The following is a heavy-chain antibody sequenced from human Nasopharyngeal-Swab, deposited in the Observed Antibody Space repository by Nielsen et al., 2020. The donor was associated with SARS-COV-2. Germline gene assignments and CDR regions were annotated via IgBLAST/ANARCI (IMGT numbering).Heavy chain of an antibody. CDR2: INTNTGNP. V-gene: IGHV7-4-1*02. Sequence: ASVKVSCKASGYTFTSYVMNWVRQAPGQGLEWMGWINTNTGNPTYAQGFTGRFVFSLDTSVSTAYLQISSLKAEDTAVYYCARLSWFGESIYYFDYWGQGTLVTVSS. CDR3: ARLSWFGESIYYFDY. J-gene: IGHJ4*02. D-gene: IGHD3-10*01. CDR1: GYTFTSYV.